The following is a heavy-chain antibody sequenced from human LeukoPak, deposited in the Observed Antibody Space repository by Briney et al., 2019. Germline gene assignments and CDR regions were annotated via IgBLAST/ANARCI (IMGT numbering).Heavy chain of an antibody. CDR2: ISGSGGST. Sequence: PGGSLRLSCAASGFTFSSYEMNWVRQAPGKGLEWVSGISGSGGSTYYADSVKGRFTISRDNSKNTLYLQMNSLGAEDTALYSCASALESPFGGVFVWGQGTLVTVSS. J-gene: IGHJ4*02. CDR3: ASALESPFGGVFV. CDR1: GFTFSSYE. V-gene: IGHV3-23*01. D-gene: IGHD3-16*02.